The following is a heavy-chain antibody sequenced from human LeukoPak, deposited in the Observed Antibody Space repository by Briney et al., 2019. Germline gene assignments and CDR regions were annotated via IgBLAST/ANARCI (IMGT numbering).Heavy chain of an antibody. Sequence: SVKVSCKASGGTFSSYGISWVRQAPGQGLEWMGWISAYNGNTNYSQKLQGRVTMTTDTSTSTAYMELRSLRSDDTAVYYCARGYCGSTTCYHNFDYWGQGTLVTVSS. CDR3: ARGYCGSTTCYHNFDY. V-gene: IGHV1-18*01. J-gene: IGHJ4*02. D-gene: IGHD2-2*01. CDR1: GGTFSSYG. CDR2: ISAYNGNT.